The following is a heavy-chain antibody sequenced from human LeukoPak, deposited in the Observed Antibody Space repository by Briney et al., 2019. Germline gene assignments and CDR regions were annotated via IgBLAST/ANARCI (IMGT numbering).Heavy chain of an antibody. CDR3: ARDKIVVVPAANLPLIY. Sequence: GASVKVSCKASGYTFTSYGISWVRQAPGQGLEWMGWISAYNGNTNYAQKLQGRVTMTTDTSTSTAYMELRSLRSDDTAVYYCARDKIVVVPAANLPLIYWGQGTLVTVSS. CDR2: ISAYNGNT. J-gene: IGHJ4*02. V-gene: IGHV1-18*01. CDR1: GYTFTSYG. D-gene: IGHD2-2*01.